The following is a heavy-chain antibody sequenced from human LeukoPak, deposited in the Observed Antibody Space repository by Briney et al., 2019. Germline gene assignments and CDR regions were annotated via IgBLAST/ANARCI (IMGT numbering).Heavy chain of an antibody. CDR3: VRGWGSNVCASAFDV. V-gene: IGHV3-33*01. CDR2: IWHDGSHK. D-gene: IGHD3-16*01. CDR1: GFTFSTYG. J-gene: IGHJ3*01. Sequence: PGGSLRLSCAASGFTFSTYGMHWVRQAPGKGLEWVTVIWHDGSHKDYADSVKGRFTISRDNSKNTLYLQMNDLRAEDTAMYYCVRGWGSNVCASAFDVWGQGTMVTVSS.